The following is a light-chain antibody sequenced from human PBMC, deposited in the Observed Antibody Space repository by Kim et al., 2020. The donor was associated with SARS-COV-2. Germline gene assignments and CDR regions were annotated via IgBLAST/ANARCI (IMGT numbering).Light chain of an antibody. V-gene: IGKV3-20*01. Sequence: GTLSLSPGERATLSCRASQSVSSSYLAWYQQKPGQAPRLLIYGASSRATGIPDRFSGSGSGTDFTLTISRLEPEDFAVYYCQQTETFGQGTKLEI. J-gene: IGKJ2*01. CDR1: QSVSSSY. CDR2: GAS. CDR3: QQTET.